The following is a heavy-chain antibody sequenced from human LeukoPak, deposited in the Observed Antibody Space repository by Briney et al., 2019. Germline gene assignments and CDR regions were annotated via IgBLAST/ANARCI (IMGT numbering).Heavy chain of an antibody. CDR3: ARVYYYGSGSYHRSRNSRHYGMDV. CDR2: INHSGST. V-gene: IGHV4-34*01. Sequence: PWETLSLTCAVYGGSFSGYYWSWIRQPPGKGLEWIGEINHSGSTNYNPSLKSRVTISVDTSKNQFSLKLSSVTAADTAVYYCARVYYYGSGSYHRSRNSRHYGMDVWGQGTTVTVSS. D-gene: IGHD3-10*01. J-gene: IGHJ6*02. CDR1: GGSFSGYY.